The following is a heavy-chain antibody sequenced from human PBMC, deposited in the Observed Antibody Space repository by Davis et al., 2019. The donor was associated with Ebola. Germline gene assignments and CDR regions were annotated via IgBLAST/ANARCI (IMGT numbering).Heavy chain of an antibody. V-gene: IGHV1-18*01. CDR1: GYTFKNYA. J-gene: IGHJ3*02. CDR2: ISAYNGNT. D-gene: IGHD1/OR15-1a*01. Sequence: AASVKVSCKASGYTFKNYAIAWVRQAPGQGLEWMGWISAYNGNTNYAQILQGRVTMTADTSTGTAYMDLRSLRSDDTAVYFCARTSIMGTTTTASDIWGQGTLVTVSS. CDR3: ARTSIMGTTTTASDI.